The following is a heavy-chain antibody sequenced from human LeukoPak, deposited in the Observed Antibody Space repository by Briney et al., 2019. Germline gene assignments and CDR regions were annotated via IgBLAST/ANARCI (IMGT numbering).Heavy chain of an antibody. V-gene: IGHV4-4*07. CDR2: IYTSGST. Sequence: PSETVSLTCTVSGGSISSYYWSWIRQPAGKGLEWIGRIYTSGSTNYNPSLKSRVTMSVDTSKNQFSLKLSSVTAADTAVYYCASPYCSSTSCRDDAFDIWGQGTMVTVSS. J-gene: IGHJ3*02. CDR1: GGSISSYY. CDR3: ASPYCSSTSCRDDAFDI. D-gene: IGHD2-2*01.